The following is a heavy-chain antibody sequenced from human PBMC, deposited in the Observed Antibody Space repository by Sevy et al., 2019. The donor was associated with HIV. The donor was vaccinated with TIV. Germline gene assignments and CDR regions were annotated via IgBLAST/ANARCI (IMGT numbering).Heavy chain of an antibody. CDR1: GFTFSNAW. V-gene: IGHV3-15*01. Sequence: GGSLRLSCAASGFTFSNAWMSWVRQAPGKGLEWVGRIKSKNEGATRDFAAPVKGRLLISRDDSGNTVYLQMNSLKTEDTAVYYCTAGVGASDFDYWGQGTLVTVSS. J-gene: IGHJ4*02. CDR3: TAGVGASDFDY. D-gene: IGHD1-26*01. CDR2: IKSKNEGATR.